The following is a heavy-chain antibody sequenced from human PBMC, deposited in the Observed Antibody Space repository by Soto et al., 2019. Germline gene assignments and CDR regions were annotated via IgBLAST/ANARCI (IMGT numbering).Heavy chain of an antibody. Sequence: EVQLVESGGGLVQPGGSLRLSCAVSGFTFSSHWMHWVRQAAGKGLVWVARINSDGSSTNYADSVKGRFTISRDNAKNTXYXXMNSLRADDTAVYYCARDWSPYYDFWSGFYTYFDYWGQGALVTVSS. CDR3: ARDWSPYYDFWSGFYTYFDY. CDR1: GFTFSSHW. D-gene: IGHD3-3*01. J-gene: IGHJ4*02. CDR2: INSDGSST. V-gene: IGHV3-74*01.